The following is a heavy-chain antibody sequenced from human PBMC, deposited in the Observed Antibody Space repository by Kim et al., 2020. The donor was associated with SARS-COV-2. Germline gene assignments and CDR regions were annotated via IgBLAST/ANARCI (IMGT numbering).Heavy chain of an antibody. CDR3: ARSPFLAPRAASKHRFDY. CDR2: INHSGST. D-gene: IGHD3-3*01. CDR1: GGSFSGYY. J-gene: IGHJ4*02. Sequence: SETLSLTCAVYGGSFSGYYWSWIRQPPGKGLEWIGEINHSGSTNYNPSLKSRVTISVDTSKNQFSLKLSSVTAADTAVYYCARSPFLAPRAASKHRFDYWGQGTLVTVSS. V-gene: IGHV4-34*01.